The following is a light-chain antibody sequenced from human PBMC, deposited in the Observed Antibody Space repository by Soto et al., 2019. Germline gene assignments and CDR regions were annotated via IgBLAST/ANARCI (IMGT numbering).Light chain of an antibody. V-gene: IGKV1-5*03. CDR2: KAS. CDR1: QTISSW. J-gene: IGKJ5*01. Sequence: DIQMTQSPSTLSASVGDRVTITCRASQTISSWLAWYQQKPGKAPKLLIYKASTLKSGVPSRFSGSGSGTEFTLTISSLQPEDFATYYCLQHNTYPLTFGQGTRLEIK. CDR3: LQHNTYPLT.